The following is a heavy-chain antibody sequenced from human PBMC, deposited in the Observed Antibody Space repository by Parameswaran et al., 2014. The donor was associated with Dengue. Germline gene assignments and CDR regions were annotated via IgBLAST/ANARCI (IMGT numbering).Heavy chain of an antibody. CDR3: ARYYRRFCSSTSCPVGY. J-gene: IGHJ4*02. CDR2: ISAYNGNT. Sequence: WVRQAPGQGLEWMGWISAYNGNTNYAQKLQGRVTMTTDTSTSTAYMELRSLRSDDTAVYYCARYYRRFCSSTSCPVGYWGQGTLVTVSS. D-gene: IGHD2-2*01. V-gene: IGHV1-18*01.